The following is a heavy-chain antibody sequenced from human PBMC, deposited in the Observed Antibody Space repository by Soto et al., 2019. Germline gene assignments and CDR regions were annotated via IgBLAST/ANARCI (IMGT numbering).Heavy chain of an antibody. V-gene: IGHV4-34*01. CDR1: GGSFSGYY. J-gene: IGHJ4*02. CDR3: ARGKNHGHYDY. Sequence: SQALPVPCAVSGGSFSGYYWSWSRQPPGKGLEWIGEINHSGSTNCNPSLKSRVTISVGTSKNQFSLKLSSVTAADTAVYYCARGKNHGHYDYSAQGTLVTVSS. D-gene: IGHD4-17*01. CDR2: INHSGST.